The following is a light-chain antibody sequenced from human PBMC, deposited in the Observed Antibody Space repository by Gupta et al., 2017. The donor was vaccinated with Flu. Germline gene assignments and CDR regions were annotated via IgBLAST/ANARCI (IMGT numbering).Light chain of an antibody. CDR1: HSVRRY. CDR3: QQRTNGHPMCT. Sequence: TMSMSTGERATLSCRARHSVRRYVDWYEEKPRQEPRRLMYDASNRRKGSMANYSGRGDGSDANITIISRDPEDFEVYYCQQRTNGHPMCTFGQGTKLDIK. V-gene: IGKV3-11*02. CDR2: DAS. J-gene: IGKJ2*02.